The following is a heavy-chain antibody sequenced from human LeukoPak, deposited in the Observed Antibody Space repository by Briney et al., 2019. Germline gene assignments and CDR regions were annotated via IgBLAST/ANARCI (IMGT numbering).Heavy chain of an antibody. Sequence: PSETLSLTCTVSGGSISSYYWSWIRQPPGKGLEWIGYIFYSGSTNYNPSLKSRVTISVDTSKNQFSLKLSSVTAADTAVYYCARVQSRITMVPGAGEFDPWGQGTLVTVSS. CDR3: ARVQSRITMVPGAGEFDP. D-gene: IGHD3-10*01. V-gene: IGHV4-59*01. J-gene: IGHJ5*02. CDR2: IFYSGST. CDR1: GGSISSYY.